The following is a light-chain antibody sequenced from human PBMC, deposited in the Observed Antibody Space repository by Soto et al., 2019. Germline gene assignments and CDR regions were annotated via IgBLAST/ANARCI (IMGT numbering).Light chain of an antibody. CDR1: QNPLHSNRYNY. J-gene: IGKJ4*01. Sequence: DIVMTQSPLSLNVTPGEPASISCRASQNPLHSNRYNYLDWYLQKPGKSPRLLLYLGSNRASGVPDRFSGSGSGTDCTLKISRVEAEDVGVYYRMQGLQTPLTFGGGTKVEIK. CDR2: LGS. V-gene: IGKV2-28*01. CDR3: MQGLQTPLT.